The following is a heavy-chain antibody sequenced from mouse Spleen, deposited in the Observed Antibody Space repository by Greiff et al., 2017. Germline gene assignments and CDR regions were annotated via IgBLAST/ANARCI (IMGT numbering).Heavy chain of an antibody. CDR1: GYTFTDYY. V-gene: IGHV1-19*01. CDR3: ARCWSLEDYHRYFDV. Sequence: VQLKQSGPVLVKPGASVKMSCKASGYTFTDYYMNWVKQSHGKSLEWIGVINPYNGGTSYNQKFKGKATLTVDKSSSTAYMELNSLTSEDSAVYYCARCWSLEDYHRYFDVWGAGTTVTVSS. CDR2: INPYNGGT. D-gene: IGHD2-4*01. J-gene: IGHJ1*01.